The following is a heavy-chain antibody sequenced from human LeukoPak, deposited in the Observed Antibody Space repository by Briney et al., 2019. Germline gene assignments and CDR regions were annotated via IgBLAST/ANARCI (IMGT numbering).Heavy chain of an antibody. CDR2: ISGSGGST. J-gene: IGHJ4*02. CDR1: GFTFSSYA. Sequence: GGSLRLSCAASGFTFSSYAMSWVRQAPGKGLEWVSAISGSGGSTYYADSVKGRFTISRDNSKNTLYLQMNSLRAEDTAVYYCAKGDCSSTSCYVAYCGGDCYPLIDYWGQGTLVTVSS. D-gene: IGHD2-2*01. V-gene: IGHV3-23*01. CDR3: AKGDCSSTSCYVAYCGGDCYPLIDY.